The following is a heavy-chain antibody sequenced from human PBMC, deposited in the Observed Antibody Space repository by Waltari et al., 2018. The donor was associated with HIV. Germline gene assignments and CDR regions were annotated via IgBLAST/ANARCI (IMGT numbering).Heavy chain of an antibody. D-gene: IGHD1-26*01. V-gene: IGHV4-39*01. Sequence: QLQLQESGPGLVKPSETLSLTCTVSGGSISSSSYYWGWIRQPPGKGLEWIGSIYYSGSTYSNPSLKSRVTISVDTSKNQFSLKLSSVTAADTAVYYCARQWELEGFDPWGQGTLVTVSS. CDR2: IYYSGST. J-gene: IGHJ5*02. CDR1: GGSISSSSYY. CDR3: ARQWELEGFDP.